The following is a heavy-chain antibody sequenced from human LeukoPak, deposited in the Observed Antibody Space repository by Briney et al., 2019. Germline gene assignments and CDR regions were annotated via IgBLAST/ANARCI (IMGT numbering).Heavy chain of an antibody. J-gene: IGHJ4*02. V-gene: IGHV3-23*01. D-gene: IGHD3-9*01. CDR2: ISGSGGST. Sequence: GGSLRLSCAASGFTFSSYAMSWVRQAPGKGLEWVSAISGSGGSTYYADSVKGRFTISRDNSKNTLYLQMNSLRAEDTAVYYCARVVEGLTDYFDYWGQGTLVTVSS. CDR3: ARVVEGLTDYFDY. CDR1: GFTFSSYA.